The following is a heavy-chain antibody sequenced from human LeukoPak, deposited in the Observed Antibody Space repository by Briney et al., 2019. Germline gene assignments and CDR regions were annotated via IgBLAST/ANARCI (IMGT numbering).Heavy chain of an antibody. CDR1: GFTFRSYD. Sequence: PGGSLRLSCAASGFTFRSYDMHWVRQVTGKGLEWVSAVGISGDTYYAGSVKGRFTISRENAKNSLYPQTNSLTAGDTAVYYCVRGGIQVSGIDEIDYWGQGTLVTVSS. J-gene: IGHJ4*02. D-gene: IGHD6-19*01. CDR2: VGISGDT. V-gene: IGHV3-13*01. CDR3: VRGGIQVSGIDEIDY.